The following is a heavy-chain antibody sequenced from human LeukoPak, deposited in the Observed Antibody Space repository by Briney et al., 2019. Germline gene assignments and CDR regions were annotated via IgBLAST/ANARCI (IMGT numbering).Heavy chain of an antibody. D-gene: IGHD3-10*01. CDR2: IYSNGHI. J-gene: IGHJ4*02. V-gene: IGHV4-39*01. CDR3: ARRHYGSGNIDS. CDR1: SDSISSSSYL. Sequence: SETLSLTCSVSSDSISSSSYLWVWVRQPPGKGLEWIGDIYSNGHISYNPSLKSRAAISVDMSKNQFSLNLSSVTAADTALYYCARRHYGSGNIDSWGQGTLVTVSS.